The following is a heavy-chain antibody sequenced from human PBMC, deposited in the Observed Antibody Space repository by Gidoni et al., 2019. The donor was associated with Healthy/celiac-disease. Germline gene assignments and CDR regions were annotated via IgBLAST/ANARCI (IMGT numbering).Heavy chain of an antibody. CDR3: ANVDYGDNALDY. CDR2: ISGSGGST. J-gene: IGHJ4*02. D-gene: IGHD4-17*01. CDR1: GFTFSSYA. Sequence: EVQLLESGGGLVQPGGSLRLSCAASGFTFSSYAMSWVRQAPGKGLEWVSAISGSGGSTYYADSVKGRFTISRDNSKNTLYLQMNSLRAEDTAVYYCANVDYGDNALDYWGQGTLVTVSS. V-gene: IGHV3-23*01.